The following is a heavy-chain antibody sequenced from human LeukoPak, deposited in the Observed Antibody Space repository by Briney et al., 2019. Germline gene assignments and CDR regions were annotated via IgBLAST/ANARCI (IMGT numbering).Heavy chain of an antibody. CDR2: IYSGGGT. J-gene: IGHJ3*02. D-gene: IGHD3-10*01. CDR3: ARDAERIRATDGFDI. V-gene: IGHV3-66*01. Sequence: PGGPLRLSCAASGFTFSSYAMSWVRQAPGKGLEWVSIIYSGGGTYYADSVKGRFTISRDNSKNTLYLQMNSLRAEDTAVYYCARDAERIRATDGFDIWGQGTMVTVSS. CDR1: GFTFSSYA.